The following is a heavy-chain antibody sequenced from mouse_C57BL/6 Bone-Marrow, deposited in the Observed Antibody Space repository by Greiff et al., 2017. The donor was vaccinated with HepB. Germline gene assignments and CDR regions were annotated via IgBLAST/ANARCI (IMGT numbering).Heavy chain of an antibody. V-gene: IGHV1-74*01. J-gene: IGHJ1*03. CDR1: GYTFTSYW. D-gene: IGHD4-1*01. CDR3: ASLGRCWYFDV. CDR2: IHPSDSDT. Sequence: QVQLQQPGAELVKPGASVKVSCKASGYTFTSYWMHWVKQRPGQGLEWIGRIHPSDSDTNYNQKFKGKATLTVDKSSSTAYVQLSSLTSEYSAVYYCASLGRCWYFDVWGTGTTVTVSS.